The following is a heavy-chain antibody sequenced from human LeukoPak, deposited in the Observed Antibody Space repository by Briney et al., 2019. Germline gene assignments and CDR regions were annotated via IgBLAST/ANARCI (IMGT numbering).Heavy chain of an antibody. V-gene: IGHV3-23*01. Sequence: SGGSLRLSCAASGFTVSSNYMSWVRRAPGKGLEWVSAISGSDGNTFYADSVKGRFTISRDNSKNTLSLQMNSLRAEDTALYYCAKDSSVPYGITDWGQGTLVTVSS. CDR1: GFTVSSNY. CDR2: ISGSDGNT. J-gene: IGHJ4*02. CDR3: AKDSSVPYGITD. D-gene: IGHD4-17*01.